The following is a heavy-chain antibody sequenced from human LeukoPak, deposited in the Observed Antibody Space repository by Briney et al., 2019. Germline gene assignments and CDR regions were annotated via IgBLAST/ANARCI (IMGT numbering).Heavy chain of an antibody. V-gene: IGHV3-48*04. Sequence: GGSLRLSCAASGFTFSSYSMNWVRQAPGKGLEWVSYISSTSSTIYYADSVKGRFTISRDNAKSSLYLQINSLRAEDTAVYYCARNRVGLTSAFDIWGQGTMVTVSS. D-gene: IGHD1-26*01. CDR2: ISSTSSTI. CDR1: GFTFSSYS. CDR3: ARNRVGLTSAFDI. J-gene: IGHJ3*02.